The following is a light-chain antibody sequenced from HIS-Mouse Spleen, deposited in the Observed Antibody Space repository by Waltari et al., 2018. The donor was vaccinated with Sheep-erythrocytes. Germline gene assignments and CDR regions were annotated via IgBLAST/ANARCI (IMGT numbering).Light chain of an antibody. CDR3: CSYAGSYTYV. J-gene: IGLJ1*01. Sequence: QPRSVSGSPGQSVTISCTGTSSDVGGYNYVSWYQQHPGKAPKLMIYDVSKRPSGVPDRFSGSKSGNTASLTISGLQAEDEADYYCCSYAGSYTYVFGTGTKVTFL. V-gene: IGLV2-11*01. CDR2: DVS. CDR1: SSDVGGYNY.